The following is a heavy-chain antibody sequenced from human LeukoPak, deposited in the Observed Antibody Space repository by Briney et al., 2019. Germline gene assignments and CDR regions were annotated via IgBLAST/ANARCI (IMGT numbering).Heavy chain of an antibody. Sequence: SETLSLTCAVYGGSFSGYYWSWIRQPPGKGLEWIGEINHSGSTNYNPSLKSRVTISVDTSKKQFSLKLSSVTAADTAVYYCARLGYYYDSSGDYPNWFDPWGQGTLVTVSS. V-gene: IGHV4-34*01. CDR3: ARLGYYYDSSGDYPNWFDP. CDR1: GGSFSGYY. D-gene: IGHD3-22*01. J-gene: IGHJ5*02. CDR2: INHSGST.